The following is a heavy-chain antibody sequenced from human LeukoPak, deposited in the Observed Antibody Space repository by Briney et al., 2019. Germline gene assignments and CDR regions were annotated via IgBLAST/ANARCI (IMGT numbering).Heavy chain of an antibody. J-gene: IGHJ4*02. Sequence: GESLKISCKGSGYSFTSYWIGWVRQMPGKGLEWMGIIYPGDSDTRYSPSFQGQVTISADKSISTAYLQWSSLKASDTVMYYCASHAQGYGDYEYYFDYWGQGTLVTVYS. V-gene: IGHV5-51*01. CDR2: IYPGDSDT. D-gene: IGHD4-17*01. CDR1: GYSFTSYW. CDR3: ASHAQGYGDYEYYFDY.